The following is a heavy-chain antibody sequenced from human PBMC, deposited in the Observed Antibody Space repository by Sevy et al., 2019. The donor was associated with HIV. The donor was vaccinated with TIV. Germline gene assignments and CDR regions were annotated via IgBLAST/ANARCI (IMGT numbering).Heavy chain of an antibody. CDR1: GFTFSSYS. D-gene: IGHD3-22*01. CDR3: ARTALTMIVVVPLDY. CDR2: ISSSSSYI. V-gene: IGHV3-21*01. Sequence: GGSLRLSCAASGFTFSSYSMNWVRQAPGKGLEWVSSISSSSSYIYYADSVKGRFTISRDNAKNSLYLQMNSLRAEDTAVYYCARTALTMIVVVPLDYWGQGTLVTVSS. J-gene: IGHJ4*02.